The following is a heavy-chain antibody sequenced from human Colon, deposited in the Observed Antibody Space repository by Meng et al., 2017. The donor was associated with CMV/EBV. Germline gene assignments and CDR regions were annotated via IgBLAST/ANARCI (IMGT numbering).Heavy chain of an antibody. Sequence: EVELLGSGGGLVQPGGALRLSFAASGFTFSSYGMNWVRHAPGKGLEWVSGITASGASTYYADSVKGRFTISRDNSKNTLYLQMNSLRADDTAVYYCAKNWGNDFWGQGTLVTVSS. J-gene: IGHJ4*02. D-gene: IGHD3-16*01. CDR2: ITASGAST. CDR1: GFTFSSYG. CDR3: AKNWGNDF. V-gene: IGHV3-23*01.